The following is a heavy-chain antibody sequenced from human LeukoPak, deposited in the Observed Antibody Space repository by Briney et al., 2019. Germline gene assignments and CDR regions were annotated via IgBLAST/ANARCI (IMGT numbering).Heavy chain of an antibody. V-gene: IGHV3-7*01. CDR3: ARYGTSWSQFDY. CDR1: EFTFSNYW. CDR2: IKGDGSET. Sequence: GGSLRLSCVASEFTFSNYWMTWVRKSPGKGLEWLATIKGDGSETYYVGSVKGRFTLSRDNAKNSLYLRMDSLRADDTAVYFCARYGTSWSQFDYWGQGTLVSVSS. J-gene: IGHJ4*02. D-gene: IGHD6-13*01.